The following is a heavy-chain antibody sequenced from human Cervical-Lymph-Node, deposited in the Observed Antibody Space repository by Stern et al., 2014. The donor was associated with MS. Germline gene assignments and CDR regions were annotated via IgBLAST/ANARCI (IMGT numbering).Heavy chain of an antibody. D-gene: IGHD3-22*01. J-gene: IGHJ5*02. CDR1: GFTFSSYA. CDR2: ISGSGGST. V-gene: IGHV3-23*01. CDR3: AKDSTHYYDSSDWFDP. Sequence: EVQLLESGGGLVQPGGSLRLSCAASGFTFSSYAMSWVRQAPGKGLEWVSAISGSGGSTYYADSVKGRFTISRDNSKNTLYLQMNSLRAEDTAVYYCAKDSTHYYDSSDWFDPWGQGTLVTVSS.